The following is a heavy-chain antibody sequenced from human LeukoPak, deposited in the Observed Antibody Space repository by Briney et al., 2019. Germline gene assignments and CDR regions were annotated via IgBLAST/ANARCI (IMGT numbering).Heavy chain of an antibody. CDR2: INPSGGST. D-gene: IGHD3-10*01. CDR3: ARMMTYYYGSGSYLLPYYYYGMDV. Sequence: GASVKVSCKASGYTFTSYYMHWVRQAPGQGLEWMGIINPSGGSTSYAQKFQGRVTMTRDTSTSTVYMELSSLRSEDTAVYYCARMMTYYYGSGSYLLPYYYYGMDVRGQGTTVTVS. CDR1: GYTFTSYY. J-gene: IGHJ6*02. V-gene: IGHV1-46*01.